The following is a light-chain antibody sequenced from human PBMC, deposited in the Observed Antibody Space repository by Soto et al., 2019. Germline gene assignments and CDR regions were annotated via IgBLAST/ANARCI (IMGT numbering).Light chain of an antibody. J-gene: IGKJ2*01. V-gene: IGKV3-15*01. CDR3: QQYNKWPLT. CDR2: GAS. Sequence: EMVMTQSPATLSASPGERATLSCRASQSISSYLAWYQQKPGQGPRLLLYGASTRATGIPARFTASRSGTEFTLTICSLQSEDFAVYYCQQYNKWPLTFGQGTKLEIK. CDR1: QSISSY.